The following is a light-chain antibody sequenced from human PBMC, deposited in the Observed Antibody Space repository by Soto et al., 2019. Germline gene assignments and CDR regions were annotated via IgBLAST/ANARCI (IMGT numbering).Light chain of an antibody. Sequence: QSALAQPPSASGTPGQRVTISCSGGSSNIGTNNVNWYQQLPRRAPTHLIYNNDLRPSGVPARFFGSKSGTSAASAIGGLQSDDEAAYYCAAWDDSXNSFDVLGSGNKVTV. J-gene: IGLJ1*01. V-gene: IGLV1-44*01. CDR3: AAWDDSXNSFDV. CDR2: NND. CDR1: SSNIGTNN.